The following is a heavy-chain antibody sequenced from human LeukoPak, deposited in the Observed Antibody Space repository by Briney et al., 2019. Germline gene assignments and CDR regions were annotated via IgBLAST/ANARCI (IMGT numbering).Heavy chain of an antibody. Sequence: SETLSLTCAVYGGSFSGYYWSWLRQPPGKGVEWVGEINHSGSTNYNPSLKSRVTISVDTSKNQFSLKLSSVTAADTAVYYCARGWSSRYAFDIWGQGTMVTVSS. CDR1: GGSFSGYY. V-gene: IGHV4-34*01. CDR2: INHSGST. CDR3: ARGWSSRYAFDI. D-gene: IGHD6-13*01. J-gene: IGHJ3*02.